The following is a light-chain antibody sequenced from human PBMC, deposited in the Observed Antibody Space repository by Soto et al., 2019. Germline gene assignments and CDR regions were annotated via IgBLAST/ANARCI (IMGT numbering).Light chain of an antibody. CDR2: GAS. J-gene: IGKJ1*01. Sequence: IVMTQAPGTLSLSPGERATLSCRASQSVSTNLAWYQQIPGQAPRLLIYGASTRATGIPARFSGSGSGTEFTLAISSLQSEDFAVYYCQHYNDWPQTFGLGTKVDIK. CDR1: QSVSTN. V-gene: IGKV3-15*01. CDR3: QHYNDWPQT.